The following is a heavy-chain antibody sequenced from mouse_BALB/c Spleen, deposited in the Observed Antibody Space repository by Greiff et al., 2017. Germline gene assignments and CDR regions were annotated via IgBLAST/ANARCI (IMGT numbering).Heavy chain of an antibody. J-gene: IGHJ2*01. Sequence: VQLQQSGAELVRPGASVTLSCKASGYTFTDYEMHWVKQTPVHGLEWIGAIDPETGGTAYNQKFKGKATLTADKSSSTAYMQLSSLTSEDSAVYFCAMGGFDYWGQGTTLTVSS. CDR1: GYTFTDYE. CDR2: IDPETGGT. CDR3: AMGGFDY. V-gene: IGHV1-15*01.